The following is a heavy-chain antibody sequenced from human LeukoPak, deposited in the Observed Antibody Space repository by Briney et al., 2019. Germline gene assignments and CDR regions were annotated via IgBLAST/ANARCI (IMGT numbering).Heavy chain of an antibody. CDR3: ASGIAAAGTVDY. D-gene: IGHD6-13*01. Sequence: SETLSLTCTVSGGSLSSSSYYWGWIRQPPGKGLEWIGSIYYSGSPYYNPSLKSRVTISVDTSKNQFSLKLSSVTAADTAVYYCASGIAAAGTVDYWGQGTLVTVSS. CDR1: GGSLSSSSYY. J-gene: IGHJ4*02. V-gene: IGHV4-39*01. CDR2: IYYSGSP.